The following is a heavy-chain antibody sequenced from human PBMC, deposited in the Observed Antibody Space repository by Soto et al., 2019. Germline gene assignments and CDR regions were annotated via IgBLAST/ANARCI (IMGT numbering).Heavy chain of an antibody. D-gene: IGHD3-10*01. CDR3: ARSLWLGELLASDY. CDR2: MNPNSGNT. J-gene: IGHJ4*01. V-gene: IGHV1-8*01. Sequence: ASVKVSCKASVYTFTSYDINWVRQATGQGLEWMGWMNPNSGNTGYAQKFQGRVTMTRNTSISTAYMELSSLRSEDTAVYYCARSLWLGELLASDYWSHGTLVTVSS. CDR1: VYTFTSYD.